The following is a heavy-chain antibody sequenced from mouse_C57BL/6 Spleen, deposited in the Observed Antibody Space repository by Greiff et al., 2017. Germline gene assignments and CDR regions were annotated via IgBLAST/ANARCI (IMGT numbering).Heavy chain of an antibody. CDR2: IYPGDGDT. CDR3: ARGDSDFDY. V-gene: IGHV1-82*01. J-gene: IGHJ2*01. D-gene: IGHD3-3*01. CDR1: GYAFSSSW. Sequence: ESGPELVKPGASVKISCKASGYAFSSSWMNWVKQRPGKGLEWIGRIYPGDGDTNYNGKFKGKATLTADKSSSTAYMQLSSLTSEDSAVYFCARGDSDFDYWGQGTTLTVSS.